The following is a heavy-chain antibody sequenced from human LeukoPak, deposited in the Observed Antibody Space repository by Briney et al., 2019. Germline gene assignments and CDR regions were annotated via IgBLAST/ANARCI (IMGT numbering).Heavy chain of an antibody. J-gene: IGHJ1*01. Sequence: ASVKVSCKASGGTFSSYAISWVRQAPGQGLEWMGRIIPIFGTANYAQKFQGRVTITTDESTSTAYMELSSLRSEDTAVYYCAREYYYDSSALLEYFQRWGQGTLVTVSS. CDR2: IIPIFGTA. CDR1: GGTFSSYA. V-gene: IGHV1-69*05. D-gene: IGHD3-22*01. CDR3: AREYYYDSSALLEYFQR.